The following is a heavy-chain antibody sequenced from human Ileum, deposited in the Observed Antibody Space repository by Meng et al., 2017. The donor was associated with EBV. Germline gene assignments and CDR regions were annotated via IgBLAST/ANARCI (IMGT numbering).Heavy chain of an antibody. V-gene: IGHV3-23*04. J-gene: IGHJ4*02. CDR3: ARMSSVALPAAIDF. CDR2: ISGSGRTT. Sequence: EVQRVEFGGGSVPPGASLRLSCAASGFTFNNYAMTWVRQAPGKGLEYVSGISGSGRTTDYADSVKGRFTMSRDNSKSTHYLQLNSLRAEDTAVYFCARMSSVALPAAIDFWGQGTLVTVSS. CDR1: GFTFNNYA. D-gene: IGHD2-2*01.